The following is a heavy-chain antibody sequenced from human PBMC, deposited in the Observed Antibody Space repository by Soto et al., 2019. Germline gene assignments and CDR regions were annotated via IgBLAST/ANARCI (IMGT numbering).Heavy chain of an antibody. CDR1: GGSISSGGYS. J-gene: IGHJ6*02. D-gene: IGHD2-15*01. CDR2: IYHSGST. CDR3: ARDLGYCSGGRCHGMDV. V-gene: IGHV4-30-2*01. Sequence: ILSLTCAVSGGSISSGGYSLSWIRQPPGKGLEWIGYIYHSGSTYYNPSLKSRVTISVDRSKNQFSLKLSSVTAADTAVYYCARDLGYCSGGRCHGMDVWGQGTKVTVSS.